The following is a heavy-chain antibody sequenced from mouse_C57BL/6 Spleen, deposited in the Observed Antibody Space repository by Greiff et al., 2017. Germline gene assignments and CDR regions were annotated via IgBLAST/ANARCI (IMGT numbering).Heavy chain of an antibody. CDR1: GYTFTSYW. CDR3: AIRDSSGSWFAY. V-gene: IGHV1-74*01. D-gene: IGHD3-2*02. Sequence: VKLQESGAELVKPGASVKVSCKASGYTFTSYWMHWVKQRPGQGLEWIGRIHPSDSDTNYNQKFKGKATLTVDKSSSTAYMQLSSLTSEDSAVYYCAIRDSSGSWFAYWGQGTLVTVSA. CDR2: IHPSDSDT. J-gene: IGHJ3*01.